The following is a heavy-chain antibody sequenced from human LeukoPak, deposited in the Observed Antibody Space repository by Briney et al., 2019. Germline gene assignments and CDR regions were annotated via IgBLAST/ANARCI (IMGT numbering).Heavy chain of an antibody. CDR3: ARDRSASYRFDY. J-gene: IGHJ4*02. D-gene: IGHD1-26*01. V-gene: IGHV4-4*07. CDR1: GDSISGYY. CDR2: IYTSGST. Sequence: PSETLSLTCSVSGDSISGYYWSWIRQPAGKGLEWIGRIYTSGSTNYNPSLKSRVTISVDTSKNQFSLNLSSATAADTAVYYCARDRSASYRFDYWGQGTLVTVSS.